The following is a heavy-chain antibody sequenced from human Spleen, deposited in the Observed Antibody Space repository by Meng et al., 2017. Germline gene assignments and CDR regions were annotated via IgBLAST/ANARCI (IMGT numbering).Heavy chain of an antibody. Sequence: QLQLQESDSGLVKPSEALSLTCSVSGGSISTSGYYWGWIRQPPGKGLEWIGSIGHSGITYYTPSLKSRVTVSIDTSKSQFSLKLTSVTAADTAVYYCVRSSGWVRTGFDPWGQGTLVTVSS. CDR3: VRSSGWVRTGFDP. V-gene: IGHV4-39*01. CDR1: GGSISTSGYY. CDR2: IGHSGIT. D-gene: IGHD6-19*01. J-gene: IGHJ5*02.